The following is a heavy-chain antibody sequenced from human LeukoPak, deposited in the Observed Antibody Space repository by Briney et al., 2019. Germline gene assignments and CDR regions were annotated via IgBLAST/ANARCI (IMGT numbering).Heavy chain of an antibody. D-gene: IGHD5-12*01. V-gene: IGHV4-34*01. CDR3: ARDGYFGAFDI. Sequence: PSETLSLTCAVYGGSFSGYYWSWIRQPPGKGLEWIGEINHSGSTNYNPSLKSRVTISVDTSKNQFSLKLSSVTAADTAVYYCARDGYFGAFDIWGQGTMVTVSS. J-gene: IGHJ3*02. CDR2: INHSGST. CDR1: GGSFSGYY.